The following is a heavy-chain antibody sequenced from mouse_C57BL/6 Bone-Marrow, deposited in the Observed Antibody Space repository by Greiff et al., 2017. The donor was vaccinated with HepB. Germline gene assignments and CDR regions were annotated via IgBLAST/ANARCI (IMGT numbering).Heavy chain of an antibody. V-gene: IGHV3-6*01. CDR2: ISYDGSN. D-gene: IGHD1-1*01. CDR3: ARDYYASPFDY. CDR1: GYSITSGYY. J-gene: IGHJ2*01. Sequence: ESGPGLVKPSQSLSLTCSVTGYSITSGYYWNWIRQFPGNKLEWMGYISYDGSNNYNPSLKNRISITRDTSKNQFFLKLNSVTTEDTATYYCARDYYASPFDYWGQGTTLTVSS.